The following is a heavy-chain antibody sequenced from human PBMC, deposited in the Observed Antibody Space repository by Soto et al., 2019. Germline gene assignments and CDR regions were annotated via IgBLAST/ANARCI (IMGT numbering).Heavy chain of an antibody. CDR1: GGSISSYY. Sequence: SETLSLTCTVSGGSISSYYWSWIRQPPGKGLEWIGYISYTGSTNYNPSLKSRVTISVDTSKNQFSLRLSSVTAADTAGDYCARGGISGREPDAFDIWGQGTMVTVSS. J-gene: IGHJ3*02. V-gene: IGHV4-59*01. D-gene: IGHD3-3*01. CDR2: ISYTGST. CDR3: ARGGISGREPDAFDI.